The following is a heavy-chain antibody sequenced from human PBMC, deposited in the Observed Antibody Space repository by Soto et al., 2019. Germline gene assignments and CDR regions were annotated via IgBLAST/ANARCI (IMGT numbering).Heavy chain of an antibody. D-gene: IGHD3-3*01. CDR1: GFTFSSYG. Sequence: QVQLVESGGGVVQPGRSLRLSCAASGFTFSSYGMHWVRQAPGKGLEWVAVIWYDGSNKYYADSVKGRFTISRDNSKNTLYLQMNSLRAEDTAVYYCARGRRFLDYFDYWGQGTLVTVSS. CDR3: ARGRRFLDYFDY. CDR2: IWYDGSNK. V-gene: IGHV3-33*01. J-gene: IGHJ4*02.